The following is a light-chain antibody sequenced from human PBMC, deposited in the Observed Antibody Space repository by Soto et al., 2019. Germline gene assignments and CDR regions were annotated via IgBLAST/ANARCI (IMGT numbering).Light chain of an antibody. CDR3: CSYAGSSTGI. Sequence: QSALTQPASVSGSPGQSITISCTGTSSDVGSYNLVSWYQQHPGKAPKLMIYEGTKRPSGLSNRFSGSKSGNTASLTISGLQAEDEADYYCCSYAGSSTGIFGGGTKVTVL. J-gene: IGLJ2*01. CDR1: SSDVGSYNL. V-gene: IGLV2-23*01. CDR2: EGT.